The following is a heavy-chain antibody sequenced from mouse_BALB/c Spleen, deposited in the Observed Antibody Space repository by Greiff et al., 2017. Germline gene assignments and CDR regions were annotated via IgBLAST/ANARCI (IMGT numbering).Heavy chain of an antibody. CDR3: ASRNYDYDWFAY. D-gene: IGHD2-4*01. J-gene: IGHJ3*01. CDR2: IHYSGST. Sequence: EVKLQESGPDLVKPSHSLSLTCTVTGYSITSGYSWHWIRQFPGNKLEWMGYIHYSGSTNYNPSLKSRISITRDTSKNQFFLQLNSVTTEDTATYYCASRNYDYDWFAYWGQGTLVTVSA. CDR1: GYSITSGYS. V-gene: IGHV3-1*02.